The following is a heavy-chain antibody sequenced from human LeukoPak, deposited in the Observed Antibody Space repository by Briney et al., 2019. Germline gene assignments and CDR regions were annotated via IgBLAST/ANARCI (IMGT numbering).Heavy chain of an antibody. CDR1: GGSLSSGGYY. J-gene: IGHJ6*02. V-gene: IGHV4-30-2*01. CDR3: ARAGGYDILTGYLLPMDV. Sequence: PSETLSLTCTVSGGSLSSGGYYWSWIRQPPGKGLEWIGYIYHSGSTYYNPSLKSRVTISVDRSKNQFSLKLSSVTAADTAVYYCARAGGYDILTGYLLPMDVWGQGTTVTVSS. D-gene: IGHD3-9*01. CDR2: IYHSGST.